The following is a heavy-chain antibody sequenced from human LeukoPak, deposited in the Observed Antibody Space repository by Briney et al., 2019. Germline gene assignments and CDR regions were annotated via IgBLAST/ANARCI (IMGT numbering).Heavy chain of an antibody. Sequence: SAGSLRLSCAASGFTFSSHWMHWVRHAPGRGLVWVSRINSDGSRTTYADSVKGRFTISRDNAKNTLYLQMNSLRAEDTAVYYCIRSSLDYWGQGTLVTVSS. D-gene: IGHD3-3*02. CDR1: GFTFSSHW. V-gene: IGHV3-74*01. J-gene: IGHJ4*02. CDR2: INSDGSRT. CDR3: IRSSLDY.